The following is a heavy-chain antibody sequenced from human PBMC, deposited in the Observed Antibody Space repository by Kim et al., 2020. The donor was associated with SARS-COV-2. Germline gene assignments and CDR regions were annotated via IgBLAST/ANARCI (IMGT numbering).Heavy chain of an antibody. D-gene: IGHD4-17*01. CDR2: T. J-gene: IGHJ4*02. Sequence: TNNAQKLQGRATMTTDTSTSTAYMELRSLRSDDTAVYYCARQETVTCFDYWGQGTLVTVSS. CDR3: ARQETVTCFDY. V-gene: IGHV1-18*01.